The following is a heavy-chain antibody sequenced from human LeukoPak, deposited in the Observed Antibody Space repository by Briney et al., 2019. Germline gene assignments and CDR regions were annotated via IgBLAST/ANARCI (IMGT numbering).Heavy chain of an antibody. CDR2: FDPEDGET. V-gene: IGHV1-24*01. D-gene: IGHD6-13*01. Sequence: GPSVKVSCKVSGYTLTELSMHWVRPAPGKGLEWMGGFDPEDGETIYAQKFQGRVTMTEDTSTDTAYMELSSLRSEDTAVYYCATGVAAAGWLDYWGQGTLVTVSS. CDR1: GYTLTELS. J-gene: IGHJ4*02. CDR3: ATGVAAAGWLDY.